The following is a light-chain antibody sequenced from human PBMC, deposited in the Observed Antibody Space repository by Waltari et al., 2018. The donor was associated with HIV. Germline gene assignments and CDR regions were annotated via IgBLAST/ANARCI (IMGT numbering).Light chain of an antibody. Sequence: DIQLTQSPPSLSASVGDRVSISCRASQNIGSFLNWYHQRPGESPRLLIYAASNAHTGVASRFRGGGSGSDFTLIIAGLQAEDFGTYFCQQAYGSLITFGPGTKVD. V-gene: IGKV1-39*01. CDR1: QNIGSF. CDR2: AAS. CDR3: QQAYGSLIT. J-gene: IGKJ3*01.